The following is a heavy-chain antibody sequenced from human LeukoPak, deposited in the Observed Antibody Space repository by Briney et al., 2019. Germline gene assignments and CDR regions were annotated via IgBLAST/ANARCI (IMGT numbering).Heavy chain of an antibody. CDR2: IKGDGSHT. J-gene: IGHJ5*01. D-gene: IGHD1-14*01. V-gene: IGHV3-74*01. CDR3: VRDWDHFDFDS. CDR1: GFTFSNYW. Sequence: GGSLRLSCAASGFTFSNYWMHWVRHAPGKGLVWVSRIKGDGSHTVYADSVKGRFTISRDNAKNTLYLQMKSLGDEDTAVYYCVRDWDHFDFDSWGQGTLVTVSS.